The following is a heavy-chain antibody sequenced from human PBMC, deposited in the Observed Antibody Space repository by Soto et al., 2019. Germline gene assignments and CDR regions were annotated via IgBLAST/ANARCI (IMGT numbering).Heavy chain of an antibody. Sequence: SETLSLTCTVSGGSISSYYWSWIRQPPGKGLEWIGYIYYSGSTNYNPSLKSRVTISVDTSKNQFSLKLSSVTAADTAVYYCARDRSSSWQKDAFDIWGQGTMVTVSS. CDR3: ARDRSSSWQKDAFDI. CDR2: IYYSGST. CDR1: GGSISSYY. V-gene: IGHV4-59*01. J-gene: IGHJ3*02. D-gene: IGHD6-13*01.